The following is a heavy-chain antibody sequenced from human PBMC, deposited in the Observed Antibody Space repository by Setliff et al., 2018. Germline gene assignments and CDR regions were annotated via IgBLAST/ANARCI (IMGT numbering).Heavy chain of an antibody. V-gene: IGHV3-30*07. CDR3: AKLVPLAAAEPYYMDV. J-gene: IGHJ6*03. CDR2: ISYDGINK. Sequence: PGGSLRLSCAASGFTFNSYAMHWVRQAPGKGLEWLAVISYDGINKYYADSVRGRFTISRDNSKNTLYLQMNSLRAEDTAVYYCAKLVPLAAAEPYYMDVWGKGTTVTVSS. D-gene: IGHD6-13*01. CDR1: GFTFNSYA.